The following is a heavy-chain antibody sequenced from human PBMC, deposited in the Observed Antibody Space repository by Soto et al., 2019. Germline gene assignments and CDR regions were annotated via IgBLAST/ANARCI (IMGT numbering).Heavy chain of an antibody. D-gene: IGHD3-3*01. V-gene: IGHV1-18*04. CDR1: GYTFTSYG. J-gene: IGHJ4*02. CDR2: ISAYNGNT. Sequence: QVQLVQSGAEVKKPGASVKVSCKASGYTFTSYGISWVRQAPGQGLEWMGWISAYNGNTNYAQKLQGRVTMTTDTSTSTAYMEVRSLRSDDTALYYCAREVGTYYDFWSGYRFDYWGQGTLVTVSS. CDR3: AREVGTYYDFWSGYRFDY.